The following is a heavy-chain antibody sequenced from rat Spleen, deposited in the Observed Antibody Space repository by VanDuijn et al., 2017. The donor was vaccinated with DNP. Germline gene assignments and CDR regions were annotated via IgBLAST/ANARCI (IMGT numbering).Heavy chain of an antibody. D-gene: IGHD1-2*01. CDR2: ISYDGSST. CDR1: GFTFSDYY. Sequence: EVQLVESGGGLVQPGRSRKLSCAASGFTFSDYYMAWVRQAPTKGLEWVAYISYDGSSTNYGDSVKGRFTISRDNAKSTLYLQMNSVRSEDMATYYCVRGNYYYSSFPDYWGQGVMVTVSS. J-gene: IGHJ2*01. CDR3: VRGNYYYSSFPDY. V-gene: IGHV5-22*01.